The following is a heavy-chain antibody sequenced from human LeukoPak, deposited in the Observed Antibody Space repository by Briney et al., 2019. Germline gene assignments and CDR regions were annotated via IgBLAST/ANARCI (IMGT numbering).Heavy chain of an antibody. CDR1: GGSISSSSYY. CDR2: IYYSGST. J-gene: IGHJ4*02. V-gene: IGHV4-39*01. CDR3: ASGMTTVTTLGY. D-gene: IGHD4-17*01. Sequence: SETLSLTCTVSGGSISSSSYYWGWMRQPPGKGLEWIGSIYYSGSTYYNPSLKSRVTISVDTSKNQFSLKLSSVTAADTAVYYCASGMTTVTTLGYWGQGTLVTVSS.